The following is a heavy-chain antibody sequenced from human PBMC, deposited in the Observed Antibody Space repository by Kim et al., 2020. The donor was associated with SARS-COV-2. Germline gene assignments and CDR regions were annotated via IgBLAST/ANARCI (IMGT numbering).Heavy chain of an antibody. Sequence: GGSLRLSCAASGFTVSNYYMSWVRQAPGKGLEWVTVIYSGGSTYYADSVKGRFTISRDNSKNTLYLQMNSLRVEDTAVYYCARLPQGDYWGQGTLVTVSS. CDR2: IYSGGST. CDR1: GFTVSNYY. CDR3: ARLPQGDY. J-gene: IGHJ4*02. V-gene: IGHV3-53*01.